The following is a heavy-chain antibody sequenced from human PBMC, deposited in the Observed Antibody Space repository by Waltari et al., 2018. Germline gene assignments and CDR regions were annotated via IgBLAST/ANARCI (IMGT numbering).Heavy chain of an antibody. Sequence: QVQLQESGPGLVKPSQTLSLTCTVSGGSISSGSYYWSWIRQPAGKGLEWIGRIYTSGSTNYDPSLKSRVTISVDTSKNQFSLKLSSVTAADTAVYYCARGELPYYYDSSGYYSVWGQGTLVTVSS. CDR2: IYTSGST. D-gene: IGHD3-22*01. J-gene: IGHJ4*02. CDR1: GGSISSGSYY. V-gene: IGHV4-61*02. CDR3: ARGELPYYYDSSGYYSV.